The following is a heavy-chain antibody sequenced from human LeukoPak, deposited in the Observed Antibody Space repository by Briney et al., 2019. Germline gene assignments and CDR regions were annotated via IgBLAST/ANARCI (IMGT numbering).Heavy chain of an antibody. CDR2: ICWNSGSI. D-gene: IGHD6-13*01. CDR3: AKDAGPVAAAGSAGFDY. CDR1: GFTFDDYA. J-gene: IGHJ4*02. Sequence: PGGSLRLSCAASGFTFDDYAMHWVRQAPGKGLEWVSGICWNSGSIGYADSVKGRFTISRDNAKNSLYLQMNSLRAEDTALYYCAKDAGPVAAAGSAGFDYWGQGTLVTVSS. V-gene: IGHV3-9*01.